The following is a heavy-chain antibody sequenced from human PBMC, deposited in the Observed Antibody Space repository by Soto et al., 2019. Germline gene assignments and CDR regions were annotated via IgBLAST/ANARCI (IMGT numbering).Heavy chain of an antibody. CDR1: GGSISSSSYY. J-gene: IGHJ5*02. D-gene: IGHD3-3*01. Sequence: QLQLQESGPGLVKPSETLSLTCTVSGGSISSSSYYWGWIRQPPGKGLEWIGSIYYSGSTYYNPSLKSRVTISVDTSKNQFSLKLSSVTAADTAVYYCARRITIFGVARGFDPWGQGTLVTVSS. CDR2: IYYSGST. V-gene: IGHV4-39*01. CDR3: ARRITIFGVARGFDP.